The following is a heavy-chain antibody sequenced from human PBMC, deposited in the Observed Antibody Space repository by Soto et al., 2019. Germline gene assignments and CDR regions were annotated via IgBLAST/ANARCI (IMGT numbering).Heavy chain of an antibody. J-gene: IGHJ4*02. CDR3: ARFRRNYFDY. CDR2: INYVGRTS. D-gene: IGHD3-10*01. Sequence: KPSETLSLTSTVSGDSMSCFYWSWIRQTPGKGLEWIGYINYVGRTSYYSPSLQSRVTISLDSSKNQFSLILSSVTAADTAVFFCARFRRNYFDYWGQGTQVTVSS. CDR1: GDSMSCFY. V-gene: IGHV4-59*01.